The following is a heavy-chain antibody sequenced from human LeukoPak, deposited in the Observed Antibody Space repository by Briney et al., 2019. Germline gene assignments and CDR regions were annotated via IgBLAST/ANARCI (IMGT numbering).Heavy chain of an antibody. CDR3: AIYQQQPTLGSDY. J-gene: IGHJ4*02. CDR2: ISTSGDEI. V-gene: IGHV3-23*01. D-gene: IGHD6-13*01. Sequence: GGSLRLSCSASGFSFSSYFMTWARQPPGKGLEWVSVISTSGDEIHYADSVKGRFTISRDNSKNTLSLQMNSLRADDTAMYYRAIYQQQPTLGSDYWGQGTLVTVS. CDR1: GFSFSSYF.